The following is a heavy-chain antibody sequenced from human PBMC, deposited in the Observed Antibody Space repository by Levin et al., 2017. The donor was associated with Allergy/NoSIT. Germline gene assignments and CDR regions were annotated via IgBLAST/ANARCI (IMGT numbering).Heavy chain of an antibody. CDR3: AKDHPSSGWPAFEY. Sequence: PGESLKISCAASGFTFSRYAMSWVRQAPGRGLEWVASVNNGGNAYYGGSVKGRFTVSRDNSKNTLDLQMNSLRDDDTAIYYCAKDHPSSGWPAFEYWGQGILVTVSS. CDR1: GFTFSRYA. V-gene: IGHV3-23*01. D-gene: IGHD6-19*01. J-gene: IGHJ4*02. CDR2: VNNGGNA.